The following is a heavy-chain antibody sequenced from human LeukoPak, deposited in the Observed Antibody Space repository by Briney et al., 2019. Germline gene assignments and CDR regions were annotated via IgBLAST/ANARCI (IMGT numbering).Heavy chain of an antibody. CDR3: ARVQFFFGLRLAERAFDI. V-gene: IGHV4-4*02. CDR1: GGSISSSNW. D-gene: IGHD3-16*01. CDR2: INHSGST. Sequence: SETLSLTCAVSGGSISSSNWWSWVRQPPGKGLEWIGEINHSGSTNYNPSLKSRVTISVDTSKNQFSLKLSSVTAADTAVYYCARVQFFFGLRLAERAFDIWGQGTMVTVSS. J-gene: IGHJ3*02.